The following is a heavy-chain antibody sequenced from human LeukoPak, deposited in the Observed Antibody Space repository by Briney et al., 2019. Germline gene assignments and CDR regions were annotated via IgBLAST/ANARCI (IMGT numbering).Heavy chain of an antibody. CDR2: IFYNGST. CDR3: ARCGWGSYYNFDF. CDR1: GASLSNYY. V-gene: IGHV4-59*08. Sequence: PSETLPLTCTVSGASLSNYYWSWIRQPPGKGLEWIGSIFYNGSTIYKPSLKSRVTISVDTSKNQFSLRLSSVTAADTAVYYCARCGWGSYYNFDFWGQGTLVSVSS. D-gene: IGHD3-10*01. J-gene: IGHJ4*02.